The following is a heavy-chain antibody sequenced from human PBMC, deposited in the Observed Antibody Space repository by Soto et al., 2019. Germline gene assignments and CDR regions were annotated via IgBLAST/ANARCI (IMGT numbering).Heavy chain of an antibody. V-gene: IGHV3-23*01. J-gene: IGHJ4*02. CDR1: GLMFNNYA. Sequence: DVKLLQSGGSVVQPGGYLRLSCGASGLMFNNYALNWVRQAPGKGLEWISPLSAGGGSTHYADSVMGRSIIYRDNSKNMLYLQMNRLRVEDKAVYYCAKWSSSILARGDKGIDFWGQGTQVIVSS. CDR3: AKWSSSILARGDKGIDF. CDR2: LSAGGGST. D-gene: IGHD6-6*01.